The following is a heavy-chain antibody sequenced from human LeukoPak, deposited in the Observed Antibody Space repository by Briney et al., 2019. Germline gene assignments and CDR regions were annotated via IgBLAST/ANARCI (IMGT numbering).Heavy chain of an antibody. Sequence: PSETLSLTCTVSGGSISSYYWSWIRQPPGKGLEWIGYIYYSGSTNYNPSLKSRVTMSVDTSKNQFSLKLSSVTAADTAVYYCARFLDYYDSSGYYPHAFDIWGQGTMVTVSS. V-gene: IGHV4-59*01. CDR3: ARFLDYYDSSGYYPHAFDI. CDR2: IYYSGST. CDR1: GGSISSYY. J-gene: IGHJ3*02. D-gene: IGHD3-22*01.